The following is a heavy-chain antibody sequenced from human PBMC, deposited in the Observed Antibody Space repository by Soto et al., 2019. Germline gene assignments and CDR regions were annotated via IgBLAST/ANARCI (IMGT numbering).Heavy chain of an antibody. CDR3: GYSSSSLGYYYYGMDV. CDR1: GYTFTSYY. V-gene: IGHV1-46*01. J-gene: IGHJ6*02. Sequence: GASVKVSCKASGYTFTSYYMHWVRQAPGQGLEWMGIINPSGGSTSYAQKFQGRVTMTRDTSTSTVYMELSSLRSEDTAVYYCGYSSSSLGYYYYGMDVWGQGTTVTVSS. CDR2: INPSGGST. D-gene: IGHD6-13*01.